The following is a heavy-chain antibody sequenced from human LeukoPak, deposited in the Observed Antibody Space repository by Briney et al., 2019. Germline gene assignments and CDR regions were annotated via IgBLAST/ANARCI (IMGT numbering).Heavy chain of an antibody. CDR1: GFTFSDYY. D-gene: IGHD2-2*01. J-gene: IGHJ6*03. V-gene: IGHV3-11*04. CDR2: ISSSGSTI. Sequence: PGGSLRLSCAASGFTFSDYYMSWIRQAPGKGLEWVSYISSSGSTIYYADSVKGRFTISRDNAKSSLYLQMNSLRAEDTAVYYCARVGEDIVVVPAKRKNYYYYYMDVWGKGTTVTVSS. CDR3: ARVGEDIVVVPAKRKNYYYYYMDV.